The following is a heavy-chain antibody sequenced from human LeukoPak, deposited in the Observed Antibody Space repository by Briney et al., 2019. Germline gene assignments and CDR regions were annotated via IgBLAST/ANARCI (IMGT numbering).Heavy chain of an antibody. D-gene: IGHD6-13*01. J-gene: IGHJ4*02. V-gene: IGHV4-4*07. CDR2: IYSSGST. CDR1: GGSISSYY. Sequence: PSETLSLTCSVSGGSISSYYWSWVRQPAGKGLGWIGRIYSSGSTNYNPSLNSRVTISVDTSNNQFSLRLTSVTAADTAVYYCARGTTAAAGIFDCWGQGTLVTVSS. CDR3: ARGTTAAAGIFDC.